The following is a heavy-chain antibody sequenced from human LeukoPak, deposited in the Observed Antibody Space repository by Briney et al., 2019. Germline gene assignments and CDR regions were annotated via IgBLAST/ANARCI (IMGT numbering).Heavy chain of an antibody. D-gene: IGHD6-19*01. V-gene: IGHV4-61*01. Sequence: SETLSLTCTVSGGSVSSGSYYWSWVRQPPGKGLEWIGYIYYSGSTNYNPSLKSRVTISVDTSKNQFSLKLSSVTAADTAVYYCARDTGDSSGWYRGYYYYYGMDVWGQGTTVTVSS. CDR2: IYYSGST. CDR1: GGSVSSGSYY. CDR3: ARDTGDSSGWYRGYYYYYGMDV. J-gene: IGHJ6*02.